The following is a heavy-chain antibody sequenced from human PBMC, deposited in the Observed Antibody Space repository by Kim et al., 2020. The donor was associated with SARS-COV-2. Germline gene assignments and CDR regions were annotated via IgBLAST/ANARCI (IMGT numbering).Heavy chain of an antibody. Sequence: GGSLRLSCAASGFTFSSYSMNWVRQAPGKGLEWVSSISSSSSYIYYADSVKGRFTISRDNAKNSLYLQMNSLRAEDTAVYYCARSRDYYDSSGYYSGYWGQGTLVTVSS. CDR3: ARSRDYYDSSGYYSGY. D-gene: IGHD3-22*01. J-gene: IGHJ4*02. V-gene: IGHV3-21*01. CDR2: ISSSSSYI. CDR1: GFTFSSYS.